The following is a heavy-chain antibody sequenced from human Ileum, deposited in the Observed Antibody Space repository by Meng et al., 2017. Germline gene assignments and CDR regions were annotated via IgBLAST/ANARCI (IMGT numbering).Heavy chain of an antibody. Sequence: GGSLRLSCVVSGGTFSGSDIHWVRQASGKGLEWVGRIRSKTNNFATAYPASVKGRFTISRDDSKDTAFLQMNSLITEDTAPYYCTMYASGHIWGQGTVVTVSS. D-gene: IGHD2-8*01. CDR1: GGTFSGSD. J-gene: IGHJ3*02. V-gene: IGHV3-73*01. CDR3: TMYASGHI. CDR2: IRSKTNNFAT.